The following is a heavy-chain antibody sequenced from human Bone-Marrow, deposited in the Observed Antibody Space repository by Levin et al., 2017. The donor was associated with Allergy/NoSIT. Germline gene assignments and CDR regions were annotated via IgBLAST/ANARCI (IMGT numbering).Heavy chain of an antibody. CDR2: YHAFIFGS. Sequence: GESLKISCKASGSTFTDYYVHWVRQAPGQGLEWIGLYHAFIFGSPSSPPFPGRVTMTRDTSISTGYMELSSLRSDDTAVYYCASRSAGWQTFYIWGQGTMVTVSS. CDR3: ASRSAGWQTFYI. D-gene: IGHD6-19*01. V-gene: IGHV1-2*06. J-gene: IGHJ3*02. CDR1: GSTFTDYY.